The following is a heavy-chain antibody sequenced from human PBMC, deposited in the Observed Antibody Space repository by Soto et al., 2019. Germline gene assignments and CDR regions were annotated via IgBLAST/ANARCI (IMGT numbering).Heavy chain of an antibody. CDR1: GYTFTSYA. V-gene: IGHV1-3*01. CDR3: ARSIVATISPFCPWDV. J-gene: IGHJ6*02. D-gene: IGHD5-12*01. CDR2: INAGNGNT. Sequence: QVQLVQSGAEVKKPGASVKVSCKASGYTFTSYAMHWVRQAPGQRLAWMGWINAGNGNTKYSQKFQGRVTITRDTSTSTSHMALSSLRPEDTAVYYCARSIVATISPFCPWDVWGQGTTVTVSS.